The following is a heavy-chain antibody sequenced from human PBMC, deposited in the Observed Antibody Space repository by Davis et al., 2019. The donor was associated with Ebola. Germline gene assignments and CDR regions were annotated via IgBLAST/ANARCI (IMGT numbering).Heavy chain of an antibody. D-gene: IGHD4-11*01. V-gene: IGHV4-39*07. Sequence: SETLSLTCTVSGGSISSGGYYWSWIRQPPGKGLEWIGSIYYSGSTYYNPSLKSRVTISVDRSKNQFSLKLSSVTAADTAVYYCARGDYSNYIFDYWGQGTLVTVSS. J-gene: IGHJ4*02. CDR3: ARGDYSNYIFDY. CDR1: GGSISSGGYY. CDR2: IYYSGST.